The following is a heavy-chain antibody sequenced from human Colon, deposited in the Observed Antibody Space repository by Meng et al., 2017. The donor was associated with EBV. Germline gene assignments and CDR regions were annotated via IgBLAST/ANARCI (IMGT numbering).Heavy chain of an antibody. CDR2: IYYSGST. J-gene: IGHJ4*02. CDR1: GGSVSSGGYS. Sequence: QGQRTDAGPGPAKPYRTRALTSTFSGGSVSSGGYSWPWIRQHPGKGLEWFGNIYYSGSTVYNPSLKRRVIISIDTSKNQFSLNLRSVTAADTAVYYCARVSSGWDYFNYWGQGTLVTVSS. V-gene: IGHV4-31*02. D-gene: IGHD6-19*01. CDR3: ARVSSGWDYFNY.